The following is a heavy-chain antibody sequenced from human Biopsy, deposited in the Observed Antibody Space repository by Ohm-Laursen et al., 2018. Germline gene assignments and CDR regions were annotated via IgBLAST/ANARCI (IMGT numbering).Heavy chain of an antibody. CDR2: INPHTGVT. CDR3: ARPSGGVSTIGFDP. D-gene: IGHD5/OR15-5a*01. J-gene: IGHJ5*02. V-gene: IGHV1-2*05. Sequence: SVKVSCKASGYDFLDFHIHWVRQVPRQGLEWIGHINPHTGVTKYAQKFLDRITMTGDTSISTAYMDLSRLTSADTGIYYCARPSGGVSTIGFDPWGQGTLVIVSS. CDR1: GYDFLDFH.